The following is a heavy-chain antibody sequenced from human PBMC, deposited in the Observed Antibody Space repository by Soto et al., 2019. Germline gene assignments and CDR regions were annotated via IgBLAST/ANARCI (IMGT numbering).Heavy chain of an antibody. CDR1: GFTFSSYE. V-gene: IGHV3-48*03. CDR3: AVRYCSGGRCFRTFDY. D-gene: IGHD2-15*01. CDR2: IINSGSTI. J-gene: IGHJ4*02. Sequence: GGSLRLSCAASGFTFSSYEMNWVRQAPGKGLEWASYIINSGSTIYYADSVKGRFTISRDNAKNPLYLQMNSLRAEDTAVYYCAVRYCSGGRCFRTFDYWGQGTPVTVSS.